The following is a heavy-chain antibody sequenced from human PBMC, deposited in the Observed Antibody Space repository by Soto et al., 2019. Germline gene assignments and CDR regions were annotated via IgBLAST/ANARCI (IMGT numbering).Heavy chain of an antibody. CDR1: GYTFTVYY. J-gene: IGHJ4*02. CDR3: ARAPRTYSSGWFFDY. Sequence: ASLKVSCKASGYTFTVYYMHWVRQAPGQGLEWMGWINPNSGGTNYAQKFQGWVTMTRDTSISTAYMELSRLRSDDTAVYYCARAPRTYSSGWFFDYWGQGTLVTVSS. V-gene: IGHV1-2*04. D-gene: IGHD6-19*01. CDR2: INPNSGGT.